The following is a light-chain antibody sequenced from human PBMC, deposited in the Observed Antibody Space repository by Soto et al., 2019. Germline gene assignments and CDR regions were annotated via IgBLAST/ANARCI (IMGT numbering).Light chain of an antibody. J-gene: IGKJ4*01. V-gene: IGKV1-8*01. CDR3: QQFFSYPLT. CDR2: TAS. Sequence: AIRMTQSPSSFSASTGDRVTITCRASQGISSHLALYQVKPGKAPRLLIYTASYLESGFPSRFSGSGSGTDVPLTISSLQSEDFAVYYCQQFFSYPLTFGGGTKVEIK. CDR1: QGISSH.